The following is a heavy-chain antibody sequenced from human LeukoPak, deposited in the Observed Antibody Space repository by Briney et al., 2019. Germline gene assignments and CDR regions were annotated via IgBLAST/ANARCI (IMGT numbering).Heavy chain of an antibody. V-gene: IGHV1-18*01. CDR2: ISTYTGNS. CDR1: GYTFGNYV. CDR3: ARTMTTLTTHGELDF. J-gene: IGHJ4*02. Sequence: GASVKVSCRASGYTFGNYVLTWVRQAPGQGLEWMGRISTYTGNSDYAQRFQDRVTMTTDTSTSTAYMELRNLSSDDTAVYYCARTMTTLTTHGELDFWGQGTLVTVSS. D-gene: IGHD4-17*01.